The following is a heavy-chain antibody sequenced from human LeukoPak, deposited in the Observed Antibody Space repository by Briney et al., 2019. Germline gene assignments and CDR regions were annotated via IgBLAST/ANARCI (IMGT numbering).Heavy chain of an antibody. CDR3: ARGGYSGYQER. J-gene: IGHJ4*02. D-gene: IGHD5-12*01. Sequence: GGSLRLSCTASGFTFNRDWTAWVRQAPGKGLEWVANIKEDGSEKYYVDSVKGRFTISRDNAKNSLYLQMNSLRAEDTAVYYCARGGYSGYQERWGQGTLVTVSS. CDR2: IKEDGSEK. CDR1: GFTFNRDW. V-gene: IGHV3-7*03.